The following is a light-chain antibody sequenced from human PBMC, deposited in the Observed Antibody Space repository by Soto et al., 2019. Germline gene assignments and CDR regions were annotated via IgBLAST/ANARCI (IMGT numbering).Light chain of an antibody. J-gene: IGKJ1*01. CDR3: QHYNSYSEA. Sequence: DIQMTHSPSTLSGSVGDRVTITWRASQTISSWLAWYQQKPGKAPKLLIYKASTLKSGVPSRFSGSGSWTEFTLTISSLQPDDFATYYFQHYNSYSEAFGQGTKVDIK. V-gene: IGKV1-5*03. CDR1: QTISSW. CDR2: KAS.